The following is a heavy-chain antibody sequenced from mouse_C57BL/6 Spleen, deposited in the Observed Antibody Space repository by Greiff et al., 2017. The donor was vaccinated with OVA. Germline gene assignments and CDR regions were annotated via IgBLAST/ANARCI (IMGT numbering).Heavy chain of an antibody. CDR2: IDPSDSYT. CDR1: GYTFTSYW. Sequence: VKLQQPGAELVRPGTSVKLSCKASGYTFTSYWMHWVKQRPGQGLEWIGVIDPSDSYTNYNQKFKGKATLTVDTSSSTAYMQLSSLTSEDSAVYYCARSEAFAYWGQGTLVTVSA. V-gene: IGHV1-59*01. J-gene: IGHJ3*01. CDR3: ARSEAFAY.